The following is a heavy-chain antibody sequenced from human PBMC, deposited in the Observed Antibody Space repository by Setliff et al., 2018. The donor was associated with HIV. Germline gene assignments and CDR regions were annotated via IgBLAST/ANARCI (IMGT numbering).Heavy chain of an antibody. CDR2: IYTSGST. Sequence: SETLSLTCTVSGGSISSGSYYWSWIRQPAGKGLEWIGRIYTSGSTNYNPSLKSRVTISVDTSKNQFSLKPSSVTAADTAVYYCAREQHRMYNSGWYFHIDSWGQGALVTVSS. D-gene: IGHD6-19*01. CDR1: GGSISSGSYY. J-gene: IGHJ4*02. CDR3: AREQHRMYNSGWYFHIDS. V-gene: IGHV4-61*02.